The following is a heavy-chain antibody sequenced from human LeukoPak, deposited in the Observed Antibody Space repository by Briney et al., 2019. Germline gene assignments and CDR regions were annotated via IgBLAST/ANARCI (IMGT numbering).Heavy chain of an antibody. V-gene: IGHV3-11*04. CDR3: ARALRRLGKDYYYYYMDV. CDR1: GFTFSDYY. Sequence: GGALRLSCAASGFTFSDYYMSWIRQAPGKGLEGVSYISSSGSTIYYADSVKGRFTISRDNAKNSLYLQMNSLRAEDTAVYYCARALRRLGKDYYYYYMDVWGKGTTVTVSS. J-gene: IGHJ6*03. D-gene: IGHD6-25*01. CDR2: ISSSGSTI.